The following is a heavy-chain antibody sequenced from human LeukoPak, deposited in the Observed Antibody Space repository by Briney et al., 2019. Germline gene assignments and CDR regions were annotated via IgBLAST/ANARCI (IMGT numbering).Heavy chain of an antibody. Sequence: GESLRLSCVASEFTFNSYTMNWVRQAPGKGLEWVSSISSSRSHIYYADSVKGRFTISRDNAKNSLYLQMNSLRAEDTAVYYCAREYSGSSFDLWGRGTLVTVSS. CDR3: AREYSGSSFDL. CDR1: EFTFNSYT. J-gene: IGHJ2*01. CDR2: ISSSRSHI. D-gene: IGHD1-26*01. V-gene: IGHV3-21*01.